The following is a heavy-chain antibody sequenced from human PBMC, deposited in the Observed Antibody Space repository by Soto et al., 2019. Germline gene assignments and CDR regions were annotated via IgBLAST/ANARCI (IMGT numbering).Heavy chain of an antibody. CDR2: IYYSGST. D-gene: IGHD3-10*01. J-gene: IGHJ6*03. Sequence: QVQLQESGPGLVKPSQTLSLTCTVSGGSISSGGYYWSWIRQHPGKGLEWIGYIYYSGSTYYNPYLKSRVTTTVDPSKNQFALKLSSVTAADTAVYYCAREKVLGEPPQYYMDVWGKGTTVTVSS. CDR3: AREKVLGEPPQYYMDV. V-gene: IGHV4-31*03. CDR1: GGSISSGGYY.